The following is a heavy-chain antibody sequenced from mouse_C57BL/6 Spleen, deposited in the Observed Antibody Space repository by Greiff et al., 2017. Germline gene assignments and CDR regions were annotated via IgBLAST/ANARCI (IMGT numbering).Heavy chain of an antibody. D-gene: IGHD2-1*01. CDR3: ARHEGNYYWYCDV. Sequence: QVQLQQPGAELVRPGSSVKLSCKASGYTFTSYWMDWVKQRPGQGLEWIGNIYPSDSETHYNQKFKDKATLTVDKSSSTAYMQLSSLTSEDSAVYYCARHEGNYYWYCDVWGTGTTVTVSS. J-gene: IGHJ1*03. CDR2: IYPSDSET. CDR1: GYTFTSYW. V-gene: IGHV1-61*01.